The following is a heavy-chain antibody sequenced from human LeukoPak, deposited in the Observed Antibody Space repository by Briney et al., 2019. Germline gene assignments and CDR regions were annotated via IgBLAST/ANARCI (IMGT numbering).Heavy chain of an antibody. V-gene: IGHV3-23*01. CDR3: AKRKNSPGYSSLDQ. CDR2: VSRTGSTK. Sequence: GGSLRLSCVASGFTFSSFALDWVRQAPGRGLEWISVVSRTGSTKYYADSVKGRFTVSRDNSKNTVDLQMNSLRVDDSAVYYCAKRKNSPGYSSLDQWGQGTLVTVSS. D-gene: IGHD2-15*01. J-gene: IGHJ4*02. CDR1: GFTFSSFA.